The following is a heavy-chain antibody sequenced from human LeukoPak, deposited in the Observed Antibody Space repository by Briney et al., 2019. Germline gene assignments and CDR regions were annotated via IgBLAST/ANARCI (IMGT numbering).Heavy chain of an antibody. CDR2: ISGSGGST. J-gene: IGHJ4*02. D-gene: IGHD3-3*01. Sequence: GGSLRLSCAASGFTFSSYAMSWVRQAPGKGLEWVSAISGSGGSTYYADSVKGRFTISRDNSKNTLYLQMNGLRAEDTAVYYCAKGAVGRFLEWLSKRVGRFDYWGQGTLVTVSS. CDR3: AKGAVGRFLEWLSKRVGRFDY. V-gene: IGHV3-23*01. CDR1: GFTFSSYA.